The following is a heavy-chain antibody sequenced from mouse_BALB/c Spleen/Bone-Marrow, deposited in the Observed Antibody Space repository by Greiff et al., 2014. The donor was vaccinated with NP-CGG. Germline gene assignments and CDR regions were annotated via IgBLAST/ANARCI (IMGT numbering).Heavy chain of an antibody. CDR1: GFNIKDTY. Sequence: VQLQQSGAALVKPGASVKLSCTASGFNIKDTYMHWVKQRLEQGLGWIGRIDPANGNTKYDPKFQGKATITADTSSNTAYLQLSSLTSEDTAVYYCANYYYGSHFDYWGQGTTLTVSS. V-gene: IGHV14-3*02. D-gene: IGHD1-1*01. CDR2: IDPANGNT. J-gene: IGHJ2*01. CDR3: ANYYYGSHFDY.